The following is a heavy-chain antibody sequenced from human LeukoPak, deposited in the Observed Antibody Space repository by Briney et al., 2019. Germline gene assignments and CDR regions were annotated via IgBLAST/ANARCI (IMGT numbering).Heavy chain of an antibody. D-gene: IGHD2-8*01. Sequence: GASVKVSCKSSGYTFNGYYMHWVRQAPGQGLEWMGWVNPNSGNTGYAQKFQGRVTMTRSTSISTAYMELSSLRFEDTAVYFCTRSVRNGHFDYWGQGTLVTVSS. CDR3: TRSVRNGHFDY. CDR2: VNPNSGNT. CDR1: GYTFNGYY. J-gene: IGHJ4*02. V-gene: IGHV1-8*02.